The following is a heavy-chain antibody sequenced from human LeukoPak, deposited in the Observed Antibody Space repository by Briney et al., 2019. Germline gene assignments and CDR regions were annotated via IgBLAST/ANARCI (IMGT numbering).Heavy chain of an antibody. Sequence: GGSLRLSCAASGFPFSSNYMSWVRQAPGKGLEWVSVIYRDDTTYYADSVKGRFTIFRDNSKNTLYLQMNSLRDDDTAVYYCARAPYGVGYTAERDYWGQGTLVTVSS. J-gene: IGHJ4*02. CDR2: IYRDDTT. V-gene: IGHV3-53*01. CDR1: GFPFSSNY. CDR3: ARAPYGVGYTAERDY. D-gene: IGHD3-16*02.